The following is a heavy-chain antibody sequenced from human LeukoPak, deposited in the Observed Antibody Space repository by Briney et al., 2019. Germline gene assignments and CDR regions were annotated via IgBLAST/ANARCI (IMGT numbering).Heavy chain of an antibody. CDR3: ARGTESGYSGYDPGWFDP. D-gene: IGHD5-12*01. V-gene: IGHV6-1*01. J-gene: IGHJ5*02. Sequence: SQTLSLTCAISGDSVSSNSAAWNWIRQSPSRGLEWLGRTYYRSKWYNDYGVSVKSRITINPDTSKNQFSLQLNSVTPEDTAVYYCARGTESGYSGYDPGWFDPWGQGTLVTVSS. CDR2: TYYRSKWYN. CDR1: GDSVSSNSAA.